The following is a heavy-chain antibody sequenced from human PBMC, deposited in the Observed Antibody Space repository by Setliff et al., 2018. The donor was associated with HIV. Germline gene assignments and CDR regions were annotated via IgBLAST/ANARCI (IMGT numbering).Heavy chain of an antibody. J-gene: IGHJ6*02. CDR2: ISSSGTTI. CDR1: GFTFSNYE. V-gene: IGHV3-48*03. D-gene: IGHD2-2*01. CDR3: ARDHIVVVPAAISYYSYGMDV. Sequence: LRLSCAASGFTFSNYEMNWVRQAPGKGLEWVSYISSSGTTIYYADSVKGRFTISRDNAKNSLYLQMNSLRAEDTAVYYCARDHIVVVPAAISYYSYGMDVWGQGTTVTVSS.